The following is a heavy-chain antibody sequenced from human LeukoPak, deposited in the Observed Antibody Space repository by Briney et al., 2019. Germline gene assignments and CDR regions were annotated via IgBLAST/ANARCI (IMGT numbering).Heavy chain of an antibody. V-gene: IGHV3-9*01. CDR3: AKGPDEWLQSKFYLDY. J-gene: IGHJ4*02. Sequence: GGSLRLSCAASGFTFDDYAMHWVRQAPGKGLEWVSGIGWNSGSIDYADSVKGQFTISRDNAKNSLYLQMNSLRAEDTALYYCAKGPDEWLQSKFYLDYWGQGTLVTVSS. CDR1: GFTFDDYA. D-gene: IGHD5-24*01. CDR2: IGWNSGSI.